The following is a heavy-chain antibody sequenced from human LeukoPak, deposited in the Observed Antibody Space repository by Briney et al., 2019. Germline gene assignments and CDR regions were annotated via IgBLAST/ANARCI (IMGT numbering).Heavy chain of an antibody. CDR2: ISDSGDST. V-gene: IGHV3-23*01. CDR1: GFTFSNYA. D-gene: IGHD5-12*01. CDR3: AKTKIVATFFDY. J-gene: IGHJ4*02. Sequence: GESLKISCAASGFTFSNYAMSWVRQAPGKGLEWVSGISDSGDSTYYADSVKGRFTISRDNSKNTLYLQMNSLRAEDTAIYYCAKTKIVATFFDYWGQGTLVTVSS.